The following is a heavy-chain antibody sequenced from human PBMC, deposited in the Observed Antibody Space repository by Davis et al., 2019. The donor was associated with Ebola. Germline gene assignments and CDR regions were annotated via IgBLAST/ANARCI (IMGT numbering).Heavy chain of an antibody. D-gene: IGHD3-22*01. CDR3: ARDHTMIVVEWYFDL. V-gene: IGHV3-21*01. Sequence: GGSLRLSCAASGFTFSSYSMNWVRQAPGKGLEWVSSISSSSSYIYYADSVKGRFTISRDNAKNSLYLQMNSLRAEDTAVYYCARDHTMIVVEWYFDLWGRGTLVTVSS. CDR2: ISSSSSYI. J-gene: IGHJ2*01. CDR1: GFTFSSYS.